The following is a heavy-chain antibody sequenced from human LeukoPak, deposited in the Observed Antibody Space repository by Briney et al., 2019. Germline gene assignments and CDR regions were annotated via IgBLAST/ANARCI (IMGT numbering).Heavy chain of an antibody. CDR3: AKDHGNYYGSGSYIGY. CDR2: ISYDGSNK. D-gene: IGHD3-10*01. CDR1: GFTFSSYA. J-gene: IGHJ4*02. V-gene: IGHV3-30*04. Sequence: GGSLRLSCAASGFTFSSYAMHWVRQAPGKGLEWVAVISYDGSNKYYADSVKGRFTISRDNSKNTLYLQMNSLRAEDTAVYYCAKDHGNYYGSGSYIGYWGQGTLVTVSS.